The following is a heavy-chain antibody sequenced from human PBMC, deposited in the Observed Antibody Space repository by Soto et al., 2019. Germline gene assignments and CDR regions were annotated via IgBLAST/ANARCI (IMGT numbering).Heavy chain of an antibody. CDR1: GFTFSDYW. CDR3: ARDYGCNDFDY. CDR2: INSHGSST. J-gene: IGHJ4*02. D-gene: IGHD1-1*01. Sequence: GGSLRLSCAASGFTFSDYWMHWVRQAPGKGLVWVSRINSHGSSTSYADSVKGRFTISRDNAKNTVFLQMNSLRAEDTAVFYCARDYGCNDFDYWGQGTLVTVSS. V-gene: IGHV3-74*01.